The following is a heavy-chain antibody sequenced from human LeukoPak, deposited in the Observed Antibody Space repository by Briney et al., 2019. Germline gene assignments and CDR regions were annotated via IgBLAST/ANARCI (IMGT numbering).Heavy chain of an antibody. CDR3: ARERAPFDGFDL. V-gene: IGHV3-33*08. CDR2: IWSNGINA. J-gene: IGHJ3*01. Sequence: PGGSQRLSCAASGFKFSDHYIDWVRQAPGKGLEWLTVIWSNGINAYYADSVQGRFTISRDDSKNTLYLQMNNLRGEDTAVYYCARERAPFDGFDLWGQGTTVTVSS. CDR1: GFKFSDHY.